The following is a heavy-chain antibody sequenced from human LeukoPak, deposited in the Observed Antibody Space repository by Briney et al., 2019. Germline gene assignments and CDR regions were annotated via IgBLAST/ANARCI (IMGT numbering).Heavy chain of an antibody. J-gene: IGHJ5*02. CDR3: ARRYSSGWYDH. Sequence: SETLSLTCTVSGASISSYYWSWIRQPPGKGLEWIGFIFHSGSTNSNPSLKSRVTMSVDTSKYQFSLRLSFVTAADTAVYYCARRYSSGWYDHWGQGTLVTVSS. V-gene: IGHV4-59*08. CDR2: IFHSGST. D-gene: IGHD6-19*01. CDR1: GASISSYY.